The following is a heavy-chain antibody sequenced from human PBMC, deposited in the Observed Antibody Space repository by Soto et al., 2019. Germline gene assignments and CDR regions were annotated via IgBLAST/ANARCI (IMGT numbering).Heavy chain of an antibody. CDR2: ISYDGSNK. Sequence: GGSLRLSCAASGFTFSSYGMHWVRQAPGKWLEWVAVISYDGSNKYYADSVKGRFTISRDNSKNTLYLQMNSLRAEDTAVYYCAKDQDQRHYDSSGYFDYWGQGXLVTVYS. D-gene: IGHD3-22*01. CDR1: GFTFSSYG. CDR3: AKDQDQRHYDSSGYFDY. J-gene: IGHJ4*02. V-gene: IGHV3-30*18.